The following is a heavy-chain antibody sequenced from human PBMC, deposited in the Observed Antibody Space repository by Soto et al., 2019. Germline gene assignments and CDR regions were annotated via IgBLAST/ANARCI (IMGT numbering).Heavy chain of an antibody. Sequence: GGSLRLSCAASGFTFSSYAMHWVRQAPGKGLEWVAVISYDGSNKYYADSVKGRFTISRDNSKNTLYLQMNSLRAEDTAVYYCARDVWGFSSSSSTNWFDPWGQGTLVTVSS. V-gene: IGHV3-30-3*01. CDR1: GFTFSSYA. CDR2: ISYDGSNK. J-gene: IGHJ5*02. CDR3: ARDVWGFSSSSSTNWFDP. D-gene: IGHD6-6*01.